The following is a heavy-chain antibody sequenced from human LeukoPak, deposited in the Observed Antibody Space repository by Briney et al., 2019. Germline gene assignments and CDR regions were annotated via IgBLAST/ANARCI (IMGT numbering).Heavy chain of an antibody. V-gene: IGHV1-2*02. CDR2: INPNSGGT. CDR3: ARDQGHGGNAWDY. D-gene: IGHD4-23*01. J-gene: IGHJ4*02. CDR1: GYTFTVYY. Sequence: ASVKVSCKVSGYTFTVYYMHWVRQAPGQGLEWLGWINPNSGGTNYAQNFQGRVTMTRDTSISTFYMELSGLRSDDTAVYYCARDQGHGGNAWDYWGQGTLVTVSS.